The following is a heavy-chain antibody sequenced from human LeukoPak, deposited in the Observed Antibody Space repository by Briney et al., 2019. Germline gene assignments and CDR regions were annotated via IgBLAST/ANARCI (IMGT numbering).Heavy chain of an antibody. CDR3: ARTYDFGRGPPGDAFDN. Sequence: GGSIRLSCAASGFTFTIFGLNWVRQAPGKGPEWVSYIDARSGITYYADSVQGRFTISRDDARESVFLQMDGLRVDDTAVYYCARTYDFGRGPPGDAFDNWGPGTWVIVSA. V-gene: IGHV3-48*01. J-gene: IGHJ3*02. D-gene: IGHD3-3*01. CDR2: IDARSGIT. CDR1: GFTFTIFG.